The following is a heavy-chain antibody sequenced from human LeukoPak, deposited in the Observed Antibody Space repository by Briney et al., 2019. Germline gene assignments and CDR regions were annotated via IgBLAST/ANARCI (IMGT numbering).Heavy chain of an antibody. CDR2: INTDGTVT. CDR3: ATKQWLAPPPDS. Sequence: GGSLRLSCAASGFTFSKYWMLWVRQAPGKGLESVSRINTDGTVTTYADSVKCRFTVSRDNADNTMFLQMSSVRDGDTAVYYCATKQWLAPPPDSWGQGTPVTVSS. D-gene: IGHD6-19*01. CDR1: GFTFSKYW. V-gene: IGHV3-74*01. J-gene: IGHJ4*02.